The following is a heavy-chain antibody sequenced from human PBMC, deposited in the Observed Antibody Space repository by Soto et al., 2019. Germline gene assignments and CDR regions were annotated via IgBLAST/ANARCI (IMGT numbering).Heavy chain of an antibody. J-gene: IGHJ4*02. D-gene: IGHD4-17*01. CDR3: ARVFGDAYGDLYYFDY. Sequence: QVQLVQSGAEVKKPGSSVKVSCKASGGTFSSYAISWVRQAPGQGLEWMGGIIPIFGTANYAQKFQGRVTITADESTSTAYMEMSSLRYEDTAVYYCARVFGDAYGDLYYFDYWGQGTLVTVSS. V-gene: IGHV1-69*01. CDR1: GGTFSSYA. CDR2: IIPIFGTA.